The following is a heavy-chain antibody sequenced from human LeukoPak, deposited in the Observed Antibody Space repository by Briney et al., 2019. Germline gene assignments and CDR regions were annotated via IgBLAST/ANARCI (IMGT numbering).Heavy chain of an antibody. CDR3: ARGRVPAAALPYYGMDV. V-gene: IGHV3-21*01. CDR1: GFTFSSYS. Sequence: PGGSLRLSCAASGFTFSSYSMNWVRQAPEKGLEWVSSISSSSSYIYYADSVKGRFTISRDNAKNSLYLQMNSLRAEDTAVYYCARGRVPAAALPYYGMDVWGQGTTVTVSS. D-gene: IGHD2-2*01. J-gene: IGHJ6*02. CDR2: ISSSSSYI.